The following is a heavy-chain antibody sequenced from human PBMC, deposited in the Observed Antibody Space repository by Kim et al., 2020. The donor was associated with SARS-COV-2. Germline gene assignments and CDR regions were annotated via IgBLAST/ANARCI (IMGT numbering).Heavy chain of an antibody. CDR3: AKDGAYYDILTGYFSHSWSNYYYGMDV. V-gene: IGHV3-30*18. Sequence: GGSLRLSCAASGFTFSSYGMHWVRQAPGKGLEWGAVISYDGSNKYYADSVKGRFTISRDNSKNTLYLQINSLRAEDTAVYYCAKDGAYYDILTGYFSHSWSNYYYGMDVWGQGTTVTVSS. J-gene: IGHJ6*02. CDR2: ISYDGSNK. CDR1: GFTFSSYG. D-gene: IGHD3-9*01.